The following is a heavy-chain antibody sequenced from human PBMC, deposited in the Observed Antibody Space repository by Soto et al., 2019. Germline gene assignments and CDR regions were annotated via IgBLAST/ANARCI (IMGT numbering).Heavy chain of an antibody. CDR3: ARGDYGTGGYPFPYFDY. Sequence: HEHLVQSGAEVKRPGASLKVSCKASGYSFTGYYIHWVRQAPGQGLEWMGWINPDSGATNYAQNFQCRLTLTSDTSISKASMYLTSLTSDDTAVYYCARGDYGTGGYPFPYFDYWGQGTLVIVSS. CDR2: INPDSGAT. V-gene: IGHV1-2*02. CDR1: GYSFTGYY. J-gene: IGHJ4*02. D-gene: IGHD2-8*02.